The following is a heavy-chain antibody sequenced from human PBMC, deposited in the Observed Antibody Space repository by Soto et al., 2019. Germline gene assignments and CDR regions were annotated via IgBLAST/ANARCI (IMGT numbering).Heavy chain of an antibody. CDR3: TRYYDGSGNSDAFDI. CDR1: GFSFPSYW. D-gene: IGHD3-22*01. Sequence: SGGSLRLSCAASGFSFPSYWMTWVRQAPGKGLEWVTNIKEDGTEKFYVDSVKGRFTISRDNAKNSLYLEMNGLSADDTAIYYCTRYYDGSGNSDAFDIWGQGTVVTVSS. J-gene: IGHJ3*02. V-gene: IGHV3-7*03. CDR2: IKEDGTEK.